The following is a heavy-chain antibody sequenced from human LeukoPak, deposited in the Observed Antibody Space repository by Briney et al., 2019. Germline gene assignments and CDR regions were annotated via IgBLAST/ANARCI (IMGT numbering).Heavy chain of an antibody. CDR3: ARVYDYVWGSYRTGSYYFDY. D-gene: IGHD3-16*02. CDR1: GGSISSYY. CDR2: IYYSGST. V-gene: IGHV4-59*01. J-gene: IGHJ4*02. Sequence: TSETLSLTCTVSGGSISSYYWSWIRQPPGKGLEWIGYIYYSGSTNYNPSLKSRVTISVDTSKNQFSLKLSSVTAADTAVYYCARVYDYVWGSYRTGSYYFDYWGQGTLVTVSS.